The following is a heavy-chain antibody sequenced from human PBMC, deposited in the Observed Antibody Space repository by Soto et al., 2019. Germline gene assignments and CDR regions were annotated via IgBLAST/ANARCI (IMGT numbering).Heavy chain of an antibody. CDR3: ARDQAPGTDDLNYYYYYGMDV. D-gene: IGHD1-7*01. Sequence: GGSLRLSCAASGFTFSSYSMNWVRQAPGKGLEWVSYISSSSSTIYYADSVKGRFTISRDNAKNSLYLQMNSLRDEDTAVYYCARDQAPGTDDLNYYYYYGMDVWGQGTTVTVSS. CDR1: GFTFSSYS. J-gene: IGHJ6*02. CDR2: ISSSSSTI. V-gene: IGHV3-48*02.